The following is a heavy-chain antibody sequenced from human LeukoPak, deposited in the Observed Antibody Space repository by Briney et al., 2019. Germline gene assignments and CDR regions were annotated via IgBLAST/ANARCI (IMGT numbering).Heavy chain of an antibody. CDR2: ISAYNGNT. V-gene: IGHV1-18*01. Sequence: ASVTVSFKASGYTFTIYGISWVRQAPGQGLEWMGWISAYNGNTNYAQKLQGRVTMTTDTSTSTAYMELRSLRSDDTAVYYCARGRQLVPNNWFDPWGQGTLVTVSS. CDR3: ARGRQLVPNNWFDP. J-gene: IGHJ5*02. CDR1: GYTFTIYG. D-gene: IGHD6-6*01.